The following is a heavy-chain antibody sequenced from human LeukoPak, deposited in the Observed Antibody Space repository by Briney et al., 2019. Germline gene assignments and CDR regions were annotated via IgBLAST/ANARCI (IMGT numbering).Heavy chain of an antibody. D-gene: IGHD6-19*01. CDR2: IYHSGST. V-gene: IGHV4-38-2*01. J-gene: IGHJ4*02. CDR3: ARPASSSGWYGAGSYFDY. Sequence: PSETLSLTCAVSGYSISSGCYWGWIRQPPGKGLEWIGSIYHSGSTYYNPSLKSRVTISVDTSKNQFSLKLSSVTAADTAVYYCARPASSSGWYGAGSYFDYWGQGTLVTVSS. CDR1: GYSISSGCY.